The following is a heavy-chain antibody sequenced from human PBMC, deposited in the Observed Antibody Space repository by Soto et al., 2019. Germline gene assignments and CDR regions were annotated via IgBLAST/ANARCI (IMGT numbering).Heavy chain of an antibody. CDR1: GGTFSSYA. V-gene: IGHV1-69*13. D-gene: IGHD3-22*01. Sequence: SVKVSCKASGGTFSSYAISWVRQAPGQGLEWMGGIIPIFGTANYTQKFQGRVTITADESTSTAYMELSSLRSEDTAVYYCARGYYYDSSGYYLYFDYWGQGTLVTVSS. CDR2: IIPIFGTA. CDR3: ARGYYYDSSGYYLYFDY. J-gene: IGHJ4*02.